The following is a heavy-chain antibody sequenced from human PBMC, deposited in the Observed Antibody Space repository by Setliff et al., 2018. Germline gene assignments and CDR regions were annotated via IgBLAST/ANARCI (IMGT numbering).Heavy chain of an antibody. CDR3: ARESRYYYDNLGTLDY. CDR1: GGSISSGDYY. V-gene: IGHV4-30-4*08. CDR2: IYSSGST. Sequence: NPSETLSLTCTVSGGSISSGDYYWSWIRQPPGKGLEWIGYIYSSGSTYYNPSLKSRVSISVDTSKNQFSLKLSSVTAADTAVYYRARESRYYYDNLGTLDYWGQGTLVTVSS. J-gene: IGHJ4*02. D-gene: IGHD3-22*01.